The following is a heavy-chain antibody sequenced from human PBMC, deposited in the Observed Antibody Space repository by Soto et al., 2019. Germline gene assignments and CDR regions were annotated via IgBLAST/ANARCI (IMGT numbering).Heavy chain of an antibody. J-gene: IGHJ3*02. V-gene: IGHV5-10-1*01. CDR3: AREHCRSTSCHTRALDI. D-gene: IGHD2-2*02. Sequence: SGESLKISCQGSGYSFTTYWISWVRQMPGKGLEWMGMIDPSDSYSNYSPSFQGHVTISADKSIITAYLQWSSLKASDTAMYYCAREHCRSTSCHTRALDIWGQGTMVTVSS. CDR1: GYSFTTYW. CDR2: IDPSDSYS.